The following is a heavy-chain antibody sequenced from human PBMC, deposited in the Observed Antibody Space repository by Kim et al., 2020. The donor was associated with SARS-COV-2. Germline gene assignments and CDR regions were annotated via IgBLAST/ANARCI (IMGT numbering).Heavy chain of an antibody. CDR3: ARDLRGAVAENTLSLDY. J-gene: IGHJ4*02. CDR1: GYTFTSYA. Sequence: ASVKVSCKASGYTFTSYAMHWVRQAPGQRLEWMGWINAGNGNTKYSQKFQGRVTITRDTSASTAYMELSSLRSEDTAVYYCARDLRGAVAENTLSLDYWGQGTLVTVSS. V-gene: IGHV1-3*01. CDR2: INAGNGNT. D-gene: IGHD6-19*01.